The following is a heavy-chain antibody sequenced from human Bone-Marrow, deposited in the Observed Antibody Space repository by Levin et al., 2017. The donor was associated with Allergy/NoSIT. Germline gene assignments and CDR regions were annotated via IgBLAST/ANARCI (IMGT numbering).Heavy chain of an antibody. J-gene: IGHJ4*02. CDR1: GYTFTSYG. CDR2: ISAYNGDT. V-gene: IGHV1-18*01. Sequence: VASVKVSCKASGYTFTSYGISWVRQAPGQGLEWMGWISAYNGDTIYGQRFRGRVTMTTDTSTSTAYMELRSLRSDDTAVYYCARDWESFSSLAFYFDYWGQGTLVTVSS. CDR3: ARDWESFSSLAFYFDY. D-gene: IGHD6-19*01.